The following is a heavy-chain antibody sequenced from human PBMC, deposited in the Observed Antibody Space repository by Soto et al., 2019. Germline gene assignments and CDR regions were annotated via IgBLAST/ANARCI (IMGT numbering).Heavy chain of an antibody. CDR1: GGTFSSYA. D-gene: IGHD1-26*01. CDR3: ASRYSGSYYKGFYYFDY. CDR2: IIPIFGTA. Sequence: QVQLVQSGAEVKKPGSSVKVSCKASGGTFSSYAISWVRQAPGQGLEWMGGIIPIFGTANYAQKFQGRVTITADESTSTAYMELSSLRSEDTAVYYCASRYSGSYYKGFYYFDYWGQGTLVTVSS. V-gene: IGHV1-69*01. J-gene: IGHJ4*02.